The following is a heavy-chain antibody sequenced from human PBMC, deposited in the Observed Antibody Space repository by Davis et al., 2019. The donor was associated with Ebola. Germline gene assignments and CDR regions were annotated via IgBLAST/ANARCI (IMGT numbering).Heavy chain of an antibody. V-gene: IGHV3-33*08. D-gene: IGHD4-11*01. Sequence: GESLKISCAASGFTFSSYGMHWVRQAPGKGLEWAAVIWYDGSNKYYADSVKGRFTISRDNSKNTLYLQMNSLRAEDTAVYYCARDQTVTSNYYYYYGMDVWGQGTTVTVSS. CDR1: GFTFSSYG. J-gene: IGHJ6*02. CDR2: IWYDGSNK. CDR3: ARDQTVTSNYYYYYGMDV.